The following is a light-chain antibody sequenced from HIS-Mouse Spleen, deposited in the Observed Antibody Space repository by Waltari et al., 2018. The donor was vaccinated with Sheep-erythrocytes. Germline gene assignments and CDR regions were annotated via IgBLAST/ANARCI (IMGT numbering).Light chain of an antibody. CDR3: AAWDESLSGPV. CDR2: RNK. Sequence: QSVLTQPPSASGTPGQRVPISCSGSSPNIGSNYVYWYQQLPGTAPKLIIFRNKRRHPGVPDRLSGSKSCTSASLAISGLRSEDEADYYCAAWDESLSGPVFGGGTKLTVL. J-gene: IGLJ3*02. CDR1: SPNIGSNY. V-gene: IGLV1-47*01.